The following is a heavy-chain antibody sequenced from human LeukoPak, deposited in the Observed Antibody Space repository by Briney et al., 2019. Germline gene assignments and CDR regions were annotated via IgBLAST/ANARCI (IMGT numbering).Heavy chain of an antibody. V-gene: IGHV3-15*01. CDR2: IKSKSDGGTP. CDR3: TTYTVGATTSHFDH. Sequence: GGSLRLSCAASGFSFSNAWMSWVRQAPGMGLEWVGRIKSKSDGGTPDYAAPAKGRFTISRDDSKNTVYLQMNSLKTEDTAVYYCTTYTVGATTSHFDHWRQGTLVTV. D-gene: IGHD1-26*01. CDR1: GFSFSNAW. J-gene: IGHJ4*02.